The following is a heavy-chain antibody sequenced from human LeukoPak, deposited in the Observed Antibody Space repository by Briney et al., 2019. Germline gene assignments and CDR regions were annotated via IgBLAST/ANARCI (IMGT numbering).Heavy chain of an antibody. CDR3: AKDINYYEFDP. J-gene: IGHJ5*02. D-gene: IGHD3-22*01. V-gene: IGHV1-2*02. Sequence: GASVKVSCKASEYTFTGYYMHWVRQAPGQGLEWMGWINPNSGATSYAQKFQGRVTMTREMSITTVYMELSRLRSDDTAVYYCAKDINYYEFDPWGQGTLVTVSS. CDR2: INPNSGAT. CDR1: EYTFTGYY.